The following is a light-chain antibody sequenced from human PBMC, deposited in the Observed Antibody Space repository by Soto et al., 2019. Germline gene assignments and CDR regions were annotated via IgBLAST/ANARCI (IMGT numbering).Light chain of an antibody. J-gene: IGLJ1*01. CDR3: SSYAXSXXV. CDR1: SSDVGGYNY. CDR2: EVN. Sequence: QSALTQPPSASGSPGQSVAISCTGTSSDVGGYNYVSWYQQHPGKAPKLMIYEVNKRPSGVPDRFSGSKSGNTASLTVSGLQAEDEADYYCSSYAXSXXVFGTGX. V-gene: IGLV2-8*01.